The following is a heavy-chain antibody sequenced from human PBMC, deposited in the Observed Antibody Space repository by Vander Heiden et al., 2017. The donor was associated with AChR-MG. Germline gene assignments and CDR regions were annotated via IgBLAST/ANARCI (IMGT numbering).Heavy chain of an antibody. D-gene: IGHD1-26*01. V-gene: IGHV3-30*02. Sequence: QVQLVESGGGVVQPGGSLRLSCAASGFTFSSYGMHWVRQAPGKGLEWVAFIRYDGSNKYYADSVKGRFTISRDNSKNTLYLQMNSLRAEDTAVYYCAKTGEWELLYGDYWGQGTLVTVSS. CDR2: IRYDGSNK. J-gene: IGHJ4*02. CDR3: AKTGEWELLYGDY. CDR1: GFTFSSYG.